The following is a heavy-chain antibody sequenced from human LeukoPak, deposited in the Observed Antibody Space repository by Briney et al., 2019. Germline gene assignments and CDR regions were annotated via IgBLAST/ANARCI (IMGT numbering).Heavy chain of an antibody. J-gene: IGHJ4*02. V-gene: IGHV3-74*01. CDR3: ARVTPNFDY. Sequence: GGSLRLSCAASGFNFSSYWMHWVRQAPGKGLVWVSLIKTDAITTIYADSVKGRFTVSRDHAKNTMDLQLNSLRAEDTAVYYCARVTPNFDYWGQGTLVTVSS. CDR1: GFNFSSYW. CDR2: IKTDAITT.